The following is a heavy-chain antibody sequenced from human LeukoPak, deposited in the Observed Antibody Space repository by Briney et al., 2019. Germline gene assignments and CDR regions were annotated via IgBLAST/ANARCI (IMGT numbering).Heavy chain of an antibody. J-gene: IGHJ4*02. D-gene: IGHD5-18*01. V-gene: IGHV3-7*01. Sequence: GGSLRLSCAASGFTFSSYWMSWVRQAPGKGLEWVPNIKKNGSEKYYVDSVKGRFTIPRDNAKTSLYLQMNSLRAEDTAVYYCARHLSGVTGYTYGRGIDYWGQGTLVTVSS. CDR2: IKKNGSEK. CDR1: GFTFSSYW. CDR3: ARHLSGVTGYTYGRGIDY.